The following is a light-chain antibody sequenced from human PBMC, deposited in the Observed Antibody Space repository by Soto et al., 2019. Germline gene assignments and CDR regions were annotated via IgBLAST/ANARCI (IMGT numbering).Light chain of an antibody. CDR3: SSFANSDTYVI. V-gene: IGLV2-11*01. CDR2: DVS. J-gene: IGLJ2*01. Sequence: QSVLTQPRSVSGSPGQSVTISCTGTNSDVGGYNYVSWYQQHPGKAPRLIIYDVSQRPSGVPDRFSGSKSGNTASLTISGLQPDDEADYYCSSFANSDTYVIFGGGTKLTVL. CDR1: NSDVGGYNY.